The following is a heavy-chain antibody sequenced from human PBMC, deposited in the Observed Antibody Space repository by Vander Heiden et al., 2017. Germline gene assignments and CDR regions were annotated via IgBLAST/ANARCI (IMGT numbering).Heavy chain of an antibody. CDR3: ARGPTGSSGWYADALDI. J-gene: IGHJ3*02. CDR2: IYSGGST. CDR1: AFTASTHY. V-gene: IGHV3-53*01. D-gene: IGHD6-19*01. Sequence: VQLLDSGGGLIQPGGSRRLSCAALAFTASTHYMRWCPQAPGKGLEWVSVIYSGGSTYYADSVKGRFTISRDNSKNTLYLQMNSRRAEDTAVYYCARGPTGSSGWYADALDIWGQGTRVTVAS.